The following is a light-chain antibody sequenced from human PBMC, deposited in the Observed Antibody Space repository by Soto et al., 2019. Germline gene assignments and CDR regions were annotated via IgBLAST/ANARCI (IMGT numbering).Light chain of an antibody. CDR1: QSVSSN. CDR2: GAP. CDR3: QQYGSSLRT. J-gene: IGKJ1*01. Sequence: EIVLTQSPATLSLSPGERATLSCRASQSVSSNLAWYQQKPGQAPRLLIYGAPSRATGIPDRFSGSGSGTDFTLTISRLEPEDFAVYYCQQYGSSLRTFGQGTKVDIK. V-gene: IGKV3-20*01.